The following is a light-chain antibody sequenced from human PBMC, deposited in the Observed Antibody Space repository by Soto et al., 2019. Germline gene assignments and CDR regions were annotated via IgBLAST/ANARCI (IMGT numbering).Light chain of an antibody. CDR2: DAS. Sequence: EVVVTQSPATLSLSPGERATLSCRASHSVSNYLAWYQQKPGQPPRLLIYDASNRATGIPARFTGSGSGTDFNLTISSLEPEDFAIHYCQQRQHWPPITFGQGTRLEIK. CDR1: HSVSNY. CDR3: QQRQHWPPIT. J-gene: IGKJ5*01. V-gene: IGKV3-11*01.